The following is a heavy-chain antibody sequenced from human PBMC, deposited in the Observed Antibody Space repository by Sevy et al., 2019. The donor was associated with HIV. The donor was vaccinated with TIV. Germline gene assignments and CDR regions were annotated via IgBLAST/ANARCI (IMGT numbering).Heavy chain of an antibody. V-gene: IGHV3-48*02. CDR3: ARDKGLLEWLFDGMDV. CDR1: GFTFSSYS. D-gene: IGHD3-3*01. J-gene: IGHJ6*02. Sequence: GGSLRLSCAASGFTFSSYSMNWVRQAPGKGLEWVSYISSSSSTIYYADSVKGRFTISRDNAKNSLYLQMNSLRDEDAAVYYCARDKGLLEWLFDGMDVWGQGTTVTVSS. CDR2: ISSSSSTI.